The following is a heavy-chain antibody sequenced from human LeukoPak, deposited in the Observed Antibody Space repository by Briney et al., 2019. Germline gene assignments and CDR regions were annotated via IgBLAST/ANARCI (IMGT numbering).Heavy chain of an antibody. Sequence: PSETLSLTCSVSGYSISSGYYWSWIRQPPGKGLEWIGSIYHSGTTYYNPSLKSRVTISVDTSKNQFSLKLSSVTAADTAVYYCARDSGAYSSGWYGAFDIWGQGTMVTVSS. CDR3: ARDSGAYSSGWYGAFDI. D-gene: IGHD6-19*01. CDR2: IYHSGTT. V-gene: IGHV4-38-2*02. CDR1: GYSISSGYY. J-gene: IGHJ3*02.